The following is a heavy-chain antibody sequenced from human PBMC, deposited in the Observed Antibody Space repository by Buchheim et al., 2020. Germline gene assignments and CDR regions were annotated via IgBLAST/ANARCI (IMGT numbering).Heavy chain of an antibody. J-gene: IGHJ6*02. Sequence: EVQLVESGGGLVQPGGSLRLSCAASGFTFSSYWMSWVRQAPGKGLEWVANIKQDGSEKYYVDSVKGRLTISRDNAKNSMYLQMNSLRAEDTAVYYCARENDYGDYDYYYYYGMDVWGQGTT. D-gene: IGHD4-17*01. CDR1: GFTFSSYW. V-gene: IGHV3-7*01. CDR2: IKQDGSEK. CDR3: ARENDYGDYDYYYYYGMDV.